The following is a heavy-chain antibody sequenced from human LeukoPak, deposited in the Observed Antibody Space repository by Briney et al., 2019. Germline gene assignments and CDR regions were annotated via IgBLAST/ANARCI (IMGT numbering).Heavy chain of an antibody. J-gene: IGHJ4*02. CDR1: GFTFSSYA. CDR2: ISYDGSNK. D-gene: IGHD6-13*01. Sequence: GRSLRLSCAASGFTFSSYAMHWVRQAPGKGLEWVAVISYDGSNKYYADSVKGRFTISRDNSKNTLYLQMNSLRAEDTAVYYCASLTLSIAAAGAAYGYWGQGTLVTVSS. V-gene: IGHV3-30-3*01. CDR3: ASLTLSIAAAGAAYGY.